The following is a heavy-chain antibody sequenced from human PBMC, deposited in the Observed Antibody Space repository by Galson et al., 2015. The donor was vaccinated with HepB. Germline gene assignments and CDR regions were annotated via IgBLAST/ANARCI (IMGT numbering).Heavy chain of an antibody. J-gene: IGHJ5*02. CDR2: IYYSGST. CDR1: GGSISSYY. Sequence: SETLSLTCTVFGGSISSYYWSWIRQPPGKGLEWIGYIYYSGSTNYNPSLKSRVTISVDTSKNQFSLKLSSVTAADTAVYYCARVGPWGQEFDPWGQGTLVTVSS. CDR3: ARVGPWGQEFDP. D-gene: IGHD7-27*01. V-gene: IGHV4-59*01.